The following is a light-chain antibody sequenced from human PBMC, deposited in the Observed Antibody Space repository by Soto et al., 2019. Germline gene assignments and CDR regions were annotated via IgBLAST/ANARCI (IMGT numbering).Light chain of an antibody. V-gene: IGKV3D-20*01. CDR3: QQYGSSPVT. CDR2: DAS. J-gene: IGKJ1*01. CDR1: QSISNF. Sequence: EIVLAQSSATLPLSPGERATLSCRASQSISNFLAWYQQKPGLSPRLLIYDASSRATGIPDRFSGSGSGTDFTLTISRLEPEDFAVYYCQQYGSSPVTFGQGTKVDIK.